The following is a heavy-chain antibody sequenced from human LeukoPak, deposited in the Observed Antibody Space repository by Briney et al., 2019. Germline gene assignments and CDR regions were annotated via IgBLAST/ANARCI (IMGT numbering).Heavy chain of an antibody. V-gene: IGHV4-59*01. Sequence: SETLSLTCTVSGGSISSYYWSWIRQPPGKGLEWIGYIYCSGSTNYNPSLKSRVTISVDTSKNQFSLKLSSVTAADTAVYYCARENRGVPDYWGQGTLVTVSS. J-gene: IGHJ4*02. D-gene: IGHD1-14*01. CDR2: IYCSGST. CDR1: GGSISSYY. CDR3: ARENRGVPDY.